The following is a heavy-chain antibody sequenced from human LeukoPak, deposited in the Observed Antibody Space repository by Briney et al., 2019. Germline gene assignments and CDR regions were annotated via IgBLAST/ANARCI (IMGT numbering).Heavy chain of an antibody. CDR3: ARVRRYCTNGVCPTGFDP. V-gene: IGHV4-59*01. D-gene: IGHD2-8*01. CDR2: IYYSGST. J-gene: IGHJ5*02. CDR1: GGSISSYY. Sequence: PSETLSLTCTVSGGSISSYYWSWIRQPPGKGLEGIGYIYYSGSTNYNPSLKSRVTISVDTSKNQFSLKLSSVTAADTAVYYCARVRRYCTNGVCPTGFDPWGQGTLVTVSS.